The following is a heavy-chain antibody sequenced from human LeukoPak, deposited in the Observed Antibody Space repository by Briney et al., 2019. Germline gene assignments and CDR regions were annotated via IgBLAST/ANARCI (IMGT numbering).Heavy chain of an antibody. CDR3: AGGQNYYGSGSQTFDI. J-gene: IGHJ3*02. CDR2: INWNGGST. V-gene: IGHV3-20*04. D-gene: IGHD3-10*01. CDR1: GFTFDDYG. Sequence: GGSLRLSCSASGFTFDDYGMSWVRQAPGKGLEWVSGINWNGGSTGYADSVKGRFTISRDNAKNSLYLQVSSLRAEDTAWYYCAGGQNYYGSGSQTFDIWGQGTMVTVSS.